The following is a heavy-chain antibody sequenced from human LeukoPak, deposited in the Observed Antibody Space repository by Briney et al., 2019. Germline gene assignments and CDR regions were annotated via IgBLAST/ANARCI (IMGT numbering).Heavy chain of an antibody. CDR2: IYYSGST. D-gene: IGHD6-19*01. CDR3: ARGYSSGWYPYYYYYYGMDV. CDR1: GGSISSYY. J-gene: IGHJ6*02. V-gene: IGHV4-59*01. Sequence: PSETLSLTCTVSGGSISSYYWSWIRQPPGKGLEWIGYIYYSGSTNYNSSLKSRVTISVDTSKNQFSLKLSSVTAADTAVYYCARGYSSGWYPYYYYYYGMDVWGQGTTVTVSS.